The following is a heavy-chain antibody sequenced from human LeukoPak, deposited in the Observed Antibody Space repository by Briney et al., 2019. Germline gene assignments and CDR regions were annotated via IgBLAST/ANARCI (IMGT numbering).Heavy chain of an antibody. D-gene: IGHD1/OR15-1a*01. CDR3: AWRDLNNTRSGP. Sequence: GESLKISCEGFGYTFPNYWIGWVRQMPGKGLEWMGVIYPGDSRTRYSPSFQGQVTISADKSINTAYLHWNSLKASDTAIYYCAWRDLNNTRSGPWGQGTLVTVSS. CDR1: GYTFPNYW. CDR2: IYPGDSRT. J-gene: IGHJ5*02. V-gene: IGHV5-51*01.